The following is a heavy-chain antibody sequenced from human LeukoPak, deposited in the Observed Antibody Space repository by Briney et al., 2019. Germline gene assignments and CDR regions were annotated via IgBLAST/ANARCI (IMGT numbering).Heavy chain of an antibody. CDR2: ISGRSSII. CDR1: GFTFSDYY. V-gene: IGHV3-11*04. CDR3: ARAPGDYTGEFDY. Sequence: PGGSLRLSCAASGFTFSDYYMSWIRQAPGKGLEWVSYISGRSSIIYYADSVKGRFTISRDNAKNSLYLQMNSLRDEDAAVYYCARAPGDYTGEFDYWGQGILVTVSS. D-gene: IGHD4-17*01. J-gene: IGHJ4*02.